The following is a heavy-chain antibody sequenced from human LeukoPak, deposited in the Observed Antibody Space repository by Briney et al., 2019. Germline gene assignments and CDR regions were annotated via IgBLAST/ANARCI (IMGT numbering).Heavy chain of an antibody. CDR1: GGTFSSYA. CDR2: IIPILGIA. J-gene: IGHJ3*02. D-gene: IGHD1-20*01. V-gene: IGHV1-69*04. CDR3: ATFPLIGTTTKDAFDI. Sequence: SVKVSCKASGGTFSSYAISWVRQAPGQGLEWMGRIIPILGIANYAQKFQGRVTITADKSTSTAYMELKILRSEDTAVYYCATFPLIGTTTKDAFDIWGQGTMVTVSS.